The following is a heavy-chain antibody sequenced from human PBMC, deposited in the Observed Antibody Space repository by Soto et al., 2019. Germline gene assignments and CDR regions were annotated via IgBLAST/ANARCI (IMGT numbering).Heavy chain of an antibody. Sequence: VKVSCKASGYTFTSYDINWVRQATGQGPERMGWMNPNSGNTGYAQKFQGRVTMTRNTSISTAYMELSSLRSEDTAVYYCARNYCSSTSCPYYYYYMDVWGKGTTVTVSS. J-gene: IGHJ6*03. V-gene: IGHV1-8*01. D-gene: IGHD2-2*01. CDR3: ARNYCSSTSCPYYYYYMDV. CDR2: MNPNSGNT. CDR1: GYTFTSYD.